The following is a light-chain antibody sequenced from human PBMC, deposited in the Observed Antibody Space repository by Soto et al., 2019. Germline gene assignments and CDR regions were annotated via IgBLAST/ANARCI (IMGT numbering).Light chain of an antibody. CDR1: RIININ. V-gene: IGKV3-15*01. J-gene: IGKJ2*01. CDR3: QQYDNWPPYT. CDR2: GAS. Sequence: DIIMTQSPATQSASPVERVTLSCRASRIININLAWYQQKPCQAHRLLIYGASTRAAGIPARFSGSGAGTEVTLIIISLQSEDSGVYYCQQYDNWPPYTFGQGTKLEIK.